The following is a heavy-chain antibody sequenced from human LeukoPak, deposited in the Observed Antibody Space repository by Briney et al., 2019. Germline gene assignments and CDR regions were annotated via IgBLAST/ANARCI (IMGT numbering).Heavy chain of an antibody. J-gene: IGHJ4*02. CDR2: INPSGGST. D-gene: IGHD3-3*01. V-gene: IGHV1-46*01. CDR1: GYTFTSYG. Sequence: GASVKVSCKASGYTFTSYGISWVRQAPGQGLEWMGIINPSGGSTSYAQKFQGRVTMTRDTSTSTVYMELSSLRSEDTAVYHCARFGLAHSSYFDYWGQGTLVTVSS. CDR3: ARFGLAHSSYFDY.